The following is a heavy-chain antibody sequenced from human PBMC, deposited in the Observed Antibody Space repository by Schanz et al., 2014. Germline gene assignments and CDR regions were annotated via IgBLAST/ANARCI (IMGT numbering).Heavy chain of an antibody. J-gene: IGHJ4*02. V-gene: IGHV3-66*01. D-gene: IGHD6-19*01. CDR1: GFTFSDYY. CDR2: TYSGGST. Sequence: EVQLVESGGGLVQPGGSLRLSCAASGFTFSDYYMTWIRQAPGKGLEWVSITYSGGSTYYADFVKGRFSISRDLSSNTLYLQMNSLRADDSAIYYCAKDHPSSGWPAFDVWGQGTQVTVSS. CDR3: AKDHPSSGWPAFDV.